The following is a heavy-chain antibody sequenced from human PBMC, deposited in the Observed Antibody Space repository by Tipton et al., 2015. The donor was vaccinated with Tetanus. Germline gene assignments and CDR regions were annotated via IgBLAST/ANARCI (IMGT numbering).Heavy chain of an antibody. D-gene: IGHD5-18*01. CDR3: ARPPVRRRAYSLGFFPD. CDR1: GGTFSTFA. Sequence: QSGAEVKKSGSSVTVSCKASGGTFSTFAIHWVRQAPGQGLEWMGGLSPLFGKTNYAQKFQDRLTITADTSTNTAYMELSGLTSGDTAFDDCARPPVRRRAYSLGFFPDWGLGTLVTVSP. CDR2: LSPLFGKT. J-gene: IGHJ4*02. V-gene: IGHV1-69*06.